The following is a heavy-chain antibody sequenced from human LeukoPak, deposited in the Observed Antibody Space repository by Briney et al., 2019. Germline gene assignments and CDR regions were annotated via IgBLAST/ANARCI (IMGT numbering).Heavy chain of an antibody. CDR1: GFTFDDYA. D-gene: IGHD2-2*01. Sequence: GGSLRLSCAASGFTFDDYAMHWVRQAPGKGLEWVSLISGDGGSTYYADSVKGGFTISRDNSKNSLYLQMNSLRTEGTALYYCAKDSPPGYCSSTSCYASHYYGMDVWGQGTTVTVSS. CDR3: AKDSPPGYCSSTSCYASHYYGMDV. V-gene: IGHV3-43*02. CDR2: ISGDGGST. J-gene: IGHJ6*02.